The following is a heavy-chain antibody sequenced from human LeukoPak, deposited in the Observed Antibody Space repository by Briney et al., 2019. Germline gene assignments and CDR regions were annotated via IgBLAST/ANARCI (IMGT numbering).Heavy chain of an antibody. CDR1: GYTFTSYD. CDR2: MNPNSGNT. V-gene: IGHV1-8*01. D-gene: IGHD3-10*01. J-gene: IGHJ5*02. Sequence: ASVKVSCKASGYTFTSYDVNWVRQATGQGLEWMGWMNPNSGNTGYAQKFQGRVTMTRNTSISTAYMELSSLRSEDTAVYYCARSHYYASNWFDPWGQGTLVTVSS. CDR3: ARSHYYASNWFDP.